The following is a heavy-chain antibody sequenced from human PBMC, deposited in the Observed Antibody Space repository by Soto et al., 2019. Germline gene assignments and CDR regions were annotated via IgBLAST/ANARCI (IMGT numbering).Heavy chain of an antibody. D-gene: IGHD1-1*01. V-gene: IGHV3-33*06. CDR1: GFTFRNHG. Sequence: PGGSLRLSCAASGFTFRNHGMHWVRQAPGKGLEWLTVIWYDGSHKYYADSVKGRFTTSRDNSENTLSLEMNSLRAEDTAVYYCVKSTTRRRRGGGHLCGQATLVTLSS. CDR2: IWYDGSHK. J-gene: IGHJ5*02. CDR3: VKSTTRRRRGGGHL.